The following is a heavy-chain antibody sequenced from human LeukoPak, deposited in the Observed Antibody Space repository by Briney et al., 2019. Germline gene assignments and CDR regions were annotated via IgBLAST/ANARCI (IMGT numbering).Heavy chain of an antibody. CDR1: GFTFSSYA. J-gene: IGHJ4*02. CDR2: ISGSGGST. V-gene: IGHV3-23*01. Sequence: GGSLRLSCAASGFTFSSYAMSWVRQAPGKGLEWVSAISGSGGSTYYADSVKGQFTISRDNSKNTLYLQMNSLRAEDTAVYYCAKGVVVVPAAIDYWGQGTLVTVSS. D-gene: IGHD2-2*01. CDR3: AKGVVVVPAAIDY.